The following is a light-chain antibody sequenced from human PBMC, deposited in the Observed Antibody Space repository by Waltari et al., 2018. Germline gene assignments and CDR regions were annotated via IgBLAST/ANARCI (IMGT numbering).Light chain of an antibody. Sequence: SYELTQPPSVSVSPGQTASITCSGDKLGNEYACWSQQKPGQSPVLVIYQDDKRPSGIPERFSGSNSGNTSTLTISGTQAMDEADYYCQAWDSSTAHVLFGGGTKLTVL. CDR1: KLGNEY. CDR3: QAWDSSTAHVL. CDR2: QDD. J-gene: IGLJ2*01. V-gene: IGLV3-1*01.